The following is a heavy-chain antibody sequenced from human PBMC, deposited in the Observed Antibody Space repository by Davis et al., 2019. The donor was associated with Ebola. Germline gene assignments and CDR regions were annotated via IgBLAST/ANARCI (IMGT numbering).Heavy chain of an antibody. D-gene: IGHD5-24*01. V-gene: IGHV4-59*06. CDR2: IYYSGST. J-gene: IGHJ6*02. CDR1: GGSISSYY. CDR3: ARDYYYYGMDV. Sequence: MPSETLSLTCTVSGGSISSYYWDWIRQHPGKGLEWIGYIYYSGSTYYNPSLKSRVTISVDTSKNQFSLKLSSVTAADTAVYYCARDYYYYGMDVWGQGTTVTVSS.